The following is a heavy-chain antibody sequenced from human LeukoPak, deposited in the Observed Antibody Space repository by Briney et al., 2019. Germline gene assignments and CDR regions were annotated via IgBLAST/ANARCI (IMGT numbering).Heavy chain of an antibody. CDR3: ARGGQWLVLGKDRTLDY. D-gene: IGHD6-19*01. CDR2: IIPIFGTA. CDR1: GYTFTGYC. J-gene: IGHJ4*02. V-gene: IGHV1-69*13. Sequence: GASVKVSCKASGYTFTGYCMHWVRQAPGQGLEWMGGIIPIFGTANYAQKFQGRVTITADESTSTAYMELSSLRSEDTAVYYCARGGQWLVLGKDRTLDYWGQGTLVTVSS.